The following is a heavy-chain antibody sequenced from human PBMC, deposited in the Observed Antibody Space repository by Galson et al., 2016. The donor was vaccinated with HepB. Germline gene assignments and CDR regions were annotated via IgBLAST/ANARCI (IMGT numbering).Heavy chain of an antibody. CDR3: ARDGNHGYDMDY. Sequence: SLRLSCAASGFTLSSYWMSWVRQAPGKGLVWLSRVNTDGSGADYADSVKGRFTISRDNSKNTLYLEMNSLRDEDTAIYFCARDGNHGYDMDYWGQGTLVTVSS. D-gene: IGHD1-14*01. CDR2: VNTDGSGA. V-gene: IGHV3-74*01. J-gene: IGHJ4*02. CDR1: GFTLSSYW.